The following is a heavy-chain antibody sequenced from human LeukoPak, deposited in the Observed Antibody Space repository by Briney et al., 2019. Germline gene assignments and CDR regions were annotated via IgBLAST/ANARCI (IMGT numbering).Heavy chain of an antibody. CDR3: AKGLGPLVRGVVPRTYYMDV. J-gene: IGHJ6*03. D-gene: IGHD3-10*01. V-gene: IGHV3-9*01. CDR1: GFTFDDYA. Sequence: GGSLRLSCAASGFTFDDYAMHWVRQAPGKGLEWVSGISWNSGSIGYADSVKGRFTISRDNAKNSLYLQMNSLRAEDTALYYCAKGLGPLVRGVVPRTYYMDVWGRGTTVTVSS. CDR2: ISWNSGSI.